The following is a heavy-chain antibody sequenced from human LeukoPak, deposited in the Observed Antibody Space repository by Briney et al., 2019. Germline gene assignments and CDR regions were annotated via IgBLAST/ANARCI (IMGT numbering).Heavy chain of an antibody. D-gene: IGHD3-22*01. J-gene: IGHJ6*02. CDR2: ISYSGST. V-gene: IGHV4-59*01. CDR3: ARDVPGPVIGYYGMDV. CDR1: GGSISSYY. Sequence: PSETLSLTCTVSGGSISSYYWSWIRQPPGKGLEWIGYISYSGSTNYSPSLKSRVTMSVDTSKNQFSLKLSSVTAADTAVYHCARDVPGPVIGYYGMDVWGQGTTVTVSS.